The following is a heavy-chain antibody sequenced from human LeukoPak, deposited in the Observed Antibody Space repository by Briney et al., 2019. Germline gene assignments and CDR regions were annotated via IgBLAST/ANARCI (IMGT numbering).Heavy chain of an antibody. J-gene: IGHJ4*02. V-gene: IGHV3-30*02. Sequence: GGSLRLSCAASGFTFSSYGMHWVRQAPGKGLEWVAFIRYDGSNKYYADSVKGRFTISRDNSKNTLYLQMNSLRAEDTAVYYCAKDRSRVTTVVTPYYFDYWGQGTLVTVSS. D-gene: IGHD4-23*01. CDR3: AKDRSRVTTVVTPYYFDY. CDR2: IRYDGSNK. CDR1: GFTFSSYG.